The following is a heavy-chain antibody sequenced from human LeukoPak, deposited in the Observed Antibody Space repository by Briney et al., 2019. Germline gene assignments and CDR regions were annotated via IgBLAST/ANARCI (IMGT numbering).Heavy chain of an antibody. CDR3: ARSLLAVTVAFDY. V-gene: IGHV1-2*04. CDR2: INSNSGGT. Sequence: GASVKVSCKASGYTFTSYYIHWVRQAPGQGLEWMGWINSNSGGTNYAQKFQGWVTMTRDTSISTVYMELSRLKSDDTAVYYCARSLLAVTVAFDYWGQGTLVTASS. J-gene: IGHJ4*02. CDR1: GYTFTSYY. D-gene: IGHD6-19*01.